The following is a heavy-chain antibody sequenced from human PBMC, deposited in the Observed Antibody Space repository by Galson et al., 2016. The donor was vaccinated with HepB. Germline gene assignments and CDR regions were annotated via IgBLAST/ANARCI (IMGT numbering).Heavy chain of an antibody. D-gene: IGHD6-13*01. V-gene: IGHV1-18*01. CDR2: ISVYNGDT. CDR1: GYTFTNYG. Sequence: SVKVSCKASGYTFTNYGISWVRQAPGQGLEWLGWISVYNGDTNYAQNLQGRVTMTTDTSTSTASMELRSLRSDDTAVYYCARDLSPVHSRPGYWGHGTLVTVSS. CDR3: ARDLSPVHSRPGY. J-gene: IGHJ4*01.